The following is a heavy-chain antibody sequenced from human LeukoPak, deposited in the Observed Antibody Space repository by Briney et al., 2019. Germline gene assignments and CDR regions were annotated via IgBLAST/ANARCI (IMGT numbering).Heavy chain of an antibody. Sequence: ASVKVSCKASGYTFTSYDINWVRQATGQGLEWMGWMNPNSGNTGYARKFQGRVTMTRNTSISTAYMELSSLRSEDTAVYYCARGRYYYDSSGYYYGYWGQGTLVTVSS. CDR3: ARGRYYYDSSGYYYGY. CDR2: MNPNSGNT. CDR1: GYTFTSYD. D-gene: IGHD3-22*01. J-gene: IGHJ4*02. V-gene: IGHV1-8*01.